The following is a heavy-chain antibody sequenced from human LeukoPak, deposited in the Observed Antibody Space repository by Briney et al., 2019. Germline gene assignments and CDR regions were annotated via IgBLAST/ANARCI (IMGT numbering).Heavy chain of an antibody. Sequence: PSETLSLTCAVYGGSFSGYDWSWIRQPPGKGLEGIGEINHSGSTNYNPSLKSRVTISVDTSKNQFSLKLSSVTAADTAVYYCARGWQLVPSGSDFACWGQGTLVTVSS. V-gene: IGHV4-34*01. CDR2: INHSGST. J-gene: IGHJ4*02. CDR1: GGSFSGYD. D-gene: IGHD6-13*01. CDR3: ARGWQLVPSGSDFAC.